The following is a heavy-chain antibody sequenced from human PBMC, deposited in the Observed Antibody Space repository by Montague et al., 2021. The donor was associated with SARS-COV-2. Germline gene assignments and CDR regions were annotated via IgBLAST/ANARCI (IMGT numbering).Heavy chain of an antibody. J-gene: IGHJ4*02. CDR1: GGSISSGDYF. D-gene: IGHD6-19*01. Sequence: LSLTCTVSGGSISSGDYFWNWIRQTPGKGLEWIGYTYNNDRTKYTXSLESRVSISVDMSKNQFSLKLSSVTAADTAVYYCARIGGWAGAFWGQGTLVTVSS. CDR2: TYNNDRT. CDR3: ARIGGWAGAF. V-gene: IGHV4-30-4*01.